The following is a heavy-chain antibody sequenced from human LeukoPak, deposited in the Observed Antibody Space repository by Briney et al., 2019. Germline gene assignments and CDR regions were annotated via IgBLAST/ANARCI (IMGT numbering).Heavy chain of an antibody. J-gene: IGHJ3*02. V-gene: IGHV1-69*04. D-gene: IGHD2-2*01. CDR3: ARDQVVPADPDAFDI. Sequence: SVKVSCKASGGTFSSYTISWVRQAPGQGLEWMGRIIPILGIANYAQKFQGRVAITADKSTSTAYMELSSLRSEDTAVYYCARDQVVPADPDAFDIWGQGTMVTVSS. CDR2: IIPILGIA. CDR1: GGTFSSYT.